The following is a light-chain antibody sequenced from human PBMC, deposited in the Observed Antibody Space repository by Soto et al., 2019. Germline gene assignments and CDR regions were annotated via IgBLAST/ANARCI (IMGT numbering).Light chain of an antibody. Sequence: IVLTQSPATLSLSPGERATLSCRTSQRVSSYLAWYQHKPGQAPRLLIYDASKRAPGIPARFTGSGSGTYFTLTISTLEPEDFAVYYCQQRRDTFGQGTKLEIK. J-gene: IGKJ2*01. V-gene: IGKV3-11*01. CDR3: QQRRDT. CDR2: DAS. CDR1: QRVSSY.